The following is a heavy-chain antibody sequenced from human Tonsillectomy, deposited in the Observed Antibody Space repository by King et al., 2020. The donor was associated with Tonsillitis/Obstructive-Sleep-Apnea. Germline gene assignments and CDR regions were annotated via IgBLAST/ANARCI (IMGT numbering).Heavy chain of an antibody. CDR3: ARSGAGSYYASSGYSDDAFDI. J-gene: IGHJ3*02. Sequence: QLQESGPGLVKPSETLSLTCTASGGSISSYYWSWIRQSPGKGLEWIGCIYDSGSTNYNPSLKSRVTISVATSKNQFSLKLSSVTAADPAVYYCARSGAGSYYASSGYSDDAFDIWGQGTMVTVSS. CDR1: GGSISSYY. V-gene: IGHV4-59*08. D-gene: IGHD3-22*01. CDR2: IYDSGST.